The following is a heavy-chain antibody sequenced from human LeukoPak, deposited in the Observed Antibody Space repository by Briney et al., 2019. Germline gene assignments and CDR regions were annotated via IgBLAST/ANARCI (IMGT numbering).Heavy chain of an antibody. CDR3: ARRGYSYGYVGSNWFDP. Sequence: PSETLSLTCAVYGGSFSGYYWSWIRQPPGKGLEWIGEINHSRSTNYNPSLKSRGTVSLDTSKNQFSLKLRSVTAADTAVYYCARRGYSYGYVGSNWFDPWGQGTLVTVSS. D-gene: IGHD5-18*01. CDR1: GGSFSGYY. V-gene: IGHV4-34*01. J-gene: IGHJ5*02. CDR2: INHSRST.